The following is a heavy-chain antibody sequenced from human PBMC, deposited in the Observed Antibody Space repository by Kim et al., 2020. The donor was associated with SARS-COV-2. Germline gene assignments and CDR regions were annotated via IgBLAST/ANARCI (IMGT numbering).Heavy chain of an antibody. J-gene: IGHJ4*02. CDR3: ARREGGSNYFDY. Sequence: STPPLQSRGTMSVDTSKNQFSRKLSSVTAADTAVYYCARREGGSNYFDYWGQGTLVTVSS. D-gene: IGHD1-26*01. V-gene: IGHV4-59*08.